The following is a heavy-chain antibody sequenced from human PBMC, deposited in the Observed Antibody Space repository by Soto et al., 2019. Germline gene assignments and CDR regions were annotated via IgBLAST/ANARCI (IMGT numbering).Heavy chain of an antibody. V-gene: IGHV4-4*02. CDR2: IYHSGST. J-gene: IGHJ6*02. Sequence: PSETLSLTCAVSGGSISSSNWWSWVRQPPGKGLEWIGEIYHSGSTNYNPSLKSRVTISVDKSKNQFSLKLSSVTAADTAVYYCAREGAVAGYYYGMDVWGQGTTVPVSS. CDR1: GGSISSSNW. CDR3: AREGAVAGYYYGMDV. D-gene: IGHD6-19*01.